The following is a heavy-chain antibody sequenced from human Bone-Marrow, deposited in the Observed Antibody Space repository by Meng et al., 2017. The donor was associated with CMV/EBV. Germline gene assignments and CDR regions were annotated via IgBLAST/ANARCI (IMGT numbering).Heavy chain of an antibody. CDR1: GGTFSSYA. D-gene: IGHD6-13*01. J-gene: IGHJ5*02. CDR2: IIPIFGTA. Sequence: SVKVSCKASGGTFSSYAISWVRQAPGQGLEWMGGIIPIFGTANYAQKFQGRVTITTDESTSTAYMELSSLRSEDTAVYYCARETGAAGLLDPWGQGILVTVSS. CDR3: ARETGAAGLLDP. V-gene: IGHV1-69*05.